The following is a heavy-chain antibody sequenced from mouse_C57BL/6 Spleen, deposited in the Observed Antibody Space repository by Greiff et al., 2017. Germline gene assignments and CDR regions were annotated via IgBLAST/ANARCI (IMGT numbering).Heavy chain of an antibody. J-gene: IGHJ3*01. D-gene: IGHD1-1*01. Sequence: VQLQQPGAELVMPGASVKLSCKASGYTFTSYWMHWVKQRPGQGLEWIGEIDPSDSYTNYNQKFKGKSTLTVDKSASTAYMQLSSLTSEDSAVYYCARTGYGSSLFAYWGQGTLVTVSA. CDR1: GYTFTSYW. V-gene: IGHV1-69*01. CDR2: IDPSDSYT. CDR3: ARTGYGSSLFAY.